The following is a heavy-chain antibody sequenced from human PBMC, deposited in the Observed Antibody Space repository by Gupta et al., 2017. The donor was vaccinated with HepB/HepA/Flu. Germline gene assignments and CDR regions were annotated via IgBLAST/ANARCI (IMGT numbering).Heavy chain of an antibody. J-gene: IGHJ4*02. CDR3: AHRRWVTYCSSTSCYTLFDY. CDR1: GFSLSTRGVG. D-gene: IGHD2-2*02. V-gene: IGHV2-5*01. CDR2: IYWNDDQ. Sequence: PLMESVPTLVNPTHTLTLTCTFSGFSLSTRGVGVGWIRQPPGKALEWLALIYWNDDQRYSPSLKSRLTITKDTDKNQVVLTMTNMDPVDTATYYCAHRRWVTYCSSTSCYTLFDYWGQGTLVTVSS.